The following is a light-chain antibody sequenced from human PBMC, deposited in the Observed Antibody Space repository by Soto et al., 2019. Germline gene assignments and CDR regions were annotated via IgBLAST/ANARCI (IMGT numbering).Light chain of an antibody. CDR2: GTS. CDR1: QSLSSRF. J-gene: IGKJ4*01. V-gene: IGKV3-20*01. CDR3: EQYDNSPLT. Sequence: EIVLTQSPGTLSLSPGERATLSCRASQSLSSRFLAWYQQKPGQAPRLLIYGTSNRATGIPARFSARGSGTDFTLPISRLEPEDFAVYYCEQYDNSPLTFGGGTTVEIK.